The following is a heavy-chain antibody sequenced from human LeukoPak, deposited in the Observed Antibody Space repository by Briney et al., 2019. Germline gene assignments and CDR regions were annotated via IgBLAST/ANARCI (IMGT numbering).Heavy chain of an antibody. CDR3: ARDHYGSGSYAPIDY. V-gene: IGHV1-2*02. D-gene: IGHD3-10*01. Sequence: GASVKVSCKASGYTLTGYYMHWVRQAPGQGLEWMGWINPNSGGTNYAQKFQGRVTMTRDTSISTAYMELSRLRSEDTAVYYCARDHYGSGSYAPIDYWGQGTLVTVSS. CDR1: GYTLTGYY. J-gene: IGHJ4*02. CDR2: INPNSGGT.